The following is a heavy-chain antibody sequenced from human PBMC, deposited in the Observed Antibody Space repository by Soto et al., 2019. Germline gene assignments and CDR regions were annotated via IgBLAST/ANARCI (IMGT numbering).Heavy chain of an antibody. V-gene: IGHV4-31*03. Sequence: QVQLQESGPGLVKPSQTLSLTCTVSGGSISSGGYYWSWIRQHPGKGLEWIGYIYYSGSTYYNPSLKSRVTISVDASKNQCFLKLSSVTAADTAVYYCAGIYSGSPGGTLRYWGQGTLVTVSS. CDR2: IYYSGST. CDR1: GGSISSGGYY. CDR3: AGIYSGSPGGTLRY. D-gene: IGHD1-26*01. J-gene: IGHJ4*02.